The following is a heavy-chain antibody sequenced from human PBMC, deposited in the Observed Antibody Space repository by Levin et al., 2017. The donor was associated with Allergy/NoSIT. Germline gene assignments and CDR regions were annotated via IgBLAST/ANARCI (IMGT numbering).Heavy chain of an antibody. J-gene: IGHJ6*02. CDR2: IKQDGSEK. CDR3: ARANYYYGMDG. CDR1: GFTFSNYW. Sequence: PGGSLRLSCAASGFTFSNYWMSWVRQAPGKGLEWVANIKQDGSEKYYVDSVKGRFTISRDNAKNSLYLQMNSLRAEDTAVYYCARANYYYGMDGWGQGTTVTVSS. V-gene: IGHV3-7*04.